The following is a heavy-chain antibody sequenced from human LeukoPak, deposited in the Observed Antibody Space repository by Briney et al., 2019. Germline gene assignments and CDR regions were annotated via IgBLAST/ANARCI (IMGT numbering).Heavy chain of an antibody. J-gene: IGHJ5*02. D-gene: IGHD2-15*01. CDR1: GGSISSGGYY. V-gene: IGHV4-31*03. Sequence: PSQTLSLTCTVSGGSISSGGYYWSWIRQHPGKGLEWIGYIYYSGSTYYNPSLKSRVTISVDTSKNQFSLKLSSVTAADTAVYYCARVDRSSGGGNWFDPWGQGTLVIVSS. CDR3: ARVDRSSGGGNWFDP. CDR2: IYYSGST.